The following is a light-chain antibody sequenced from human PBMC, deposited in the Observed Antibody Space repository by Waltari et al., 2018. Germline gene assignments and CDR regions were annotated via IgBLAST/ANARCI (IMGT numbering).Light chain of an antibody. J-gene: IGKJ1*01. CDR2: KAS. V-gene: IGKV1-5*03. Sequence: DIQMTQSPSTLSASVGDRVTITCRASQSLSGWLAWYQQKPGKAPKVLIYKASNLQSGVPSRFSCSGSGTEYTLTINSLQPDDFATYYCQQYHSSPPWTFGQGTRVEIK. CDR3: QQYHSSPPWT. CDR1: QSLSGW.